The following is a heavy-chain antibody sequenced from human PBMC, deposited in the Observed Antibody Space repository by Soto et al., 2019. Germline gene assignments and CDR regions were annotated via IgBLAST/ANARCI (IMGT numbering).Heavy chain of an antibody. CDR2: ISGSGGST. J-gene: IGHJ4*02. D-gene: IGHD3-22*01. CDR3: AKVGWNSSGYYRPVDY. V-gene: IGHV3-23*01. Sequence: GGSLRLSCAASGFTFSSYAMSWVRQAPGKGLEWVSAISGSGGSTYYADSVKGRFTISRDNSKNTLYLQMNSLRAEDTAVYYCAKVGWNSSGYYRPVDYWGQGTLVTVSS. CDR1: GFTFSSYA.